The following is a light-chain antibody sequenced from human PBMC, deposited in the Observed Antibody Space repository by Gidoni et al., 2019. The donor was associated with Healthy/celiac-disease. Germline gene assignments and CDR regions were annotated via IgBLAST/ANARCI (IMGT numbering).Light chain of an antibody. CDR2: DAS. CDR1: QDISNY. V-gene: IGKV1-33*01. Sequence: DIELTQSPSSLSASVGDRVTITCQASQDISNYLNWYQQKPGKAPKLLIYDASNRETGVPARFSGSGSGTDFTLTISSLQPEDIAIYYCQQYDNLPHTFGQGTKLEIK. J-gene: IGKJ2*01. CDR3: QQYDNLPHT.